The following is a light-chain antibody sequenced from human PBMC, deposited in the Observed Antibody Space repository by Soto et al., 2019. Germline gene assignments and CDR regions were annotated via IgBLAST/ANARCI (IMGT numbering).Light chain of an antibody. CDR1: SSNIGSNT. J-gene: IGLJ1*01. CDR3: AAWDDSLNGYV. Sequence: QLVLTQPPSASGTPGQRVTISCSGSSSNIGSNTVNWYQQLPGTAPNLLIHTNNQRPSGVPDRFSGSQSGTSASLAISGLQSEDEADYYCAAWDDSLNGYVFGTGTKVTVL. V-gene: IGLV1-44*01. CDR2: TNN.